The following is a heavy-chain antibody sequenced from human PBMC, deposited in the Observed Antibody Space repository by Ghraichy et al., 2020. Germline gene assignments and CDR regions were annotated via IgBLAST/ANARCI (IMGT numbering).Heavy chain of an antibody. D-gene: IGHD2-2*01. CDR1: GFTFGDYG. Sequence: GGSLRLSCSGSGFTFGDYGMSWVRQAPGRGLEWVSSINWNGASTGYADSVKGRFTISRENAKASLYLEMNTLRAEDTAFYFCARGGFGGTSCHSDLWGQGTLVIVSS. J-gene: IGHJ5*02. V-gene: IGHV3-20*04. CDR3: ARGGFGGTSCHSDL. CDR2: INWNGAST.